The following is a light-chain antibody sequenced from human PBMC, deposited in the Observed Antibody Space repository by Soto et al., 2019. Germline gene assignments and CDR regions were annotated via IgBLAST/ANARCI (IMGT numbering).Light chain of an antibody. CDR3: QQYGRSWWT. CDR2: GAS. V-gene: IGKV3-20*01. J-gene: IGKJ1*01. Sequence: EIVLTQSPGTLSLSPGERVTLSCRTSQSVSSSYLAWYQQKPGQAPRLLIYGASSRATGIPDRFSVSGSGTDFTLTISRLEPEDFAVYYCQQYGRSWWTFGQGTKVEIK. CDR1: QSVSSSY.